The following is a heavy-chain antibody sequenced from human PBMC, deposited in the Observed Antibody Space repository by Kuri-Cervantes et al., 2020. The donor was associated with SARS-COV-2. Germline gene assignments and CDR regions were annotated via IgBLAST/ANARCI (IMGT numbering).Heavy chain of an antibody. CDR3: ARSGPGAISREDGALDI. CDR1: GDTFTYRF. J-gene: IGHJ3*02. Sequence: SVKVSCRASGDTFTYRFLHWVRQAPGQAPEWMGWITPFNGNTKYAQKFQDRVTITRDRSMNTAYMELSSLRSEDTAMYYCARSGPGAISREDGALDIWGQGTMVTVSS. V-gene: IGHV1-45*02. CDR2: ITPFNGNT. D-gene: IGHD4/OR15-4a*01.